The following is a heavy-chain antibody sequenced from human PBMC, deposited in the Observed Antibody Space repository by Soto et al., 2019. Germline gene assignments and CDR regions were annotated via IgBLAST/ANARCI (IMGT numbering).Heavy chain of an antibody. CDR1: EYSFNTYW. D-gene: IGHD3-3*01. J-gene: IGHJ4*02. CDR3: ASAVRRSGHYDGYYFDQ. V-gene: IGHV5-51*04. CDR2: IYPGNSET. Sequence: GESLKISCQGSEYSFNTYWVGWVRQMPGKGLEWMGIIYPGNSETRYSPSFEGQVTISVDKPFSAAYLQWGSLRASDAAVYYCASAVRRSGHYDGYYFDQWGQGTLVTVSS.